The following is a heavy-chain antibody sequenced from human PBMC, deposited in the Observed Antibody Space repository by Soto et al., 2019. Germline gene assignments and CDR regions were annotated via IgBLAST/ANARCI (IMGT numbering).Heavy chain of an antibody. D-gene: IGHD2-15*01. V-gene: IGHV4-30-4*01. CDR3: ARARGYCSGSSCWRGWFDP. CDR2: IYYSGST. J-gene: IGHJ5*02. Sequence: PSETLSLTCTVSGGSISSGDYYWSWIRQPPGKGLEWIGYIYYSGSTYYNPSLKSRVTISVDTSKNQFSLKLTSVTASDTAVYYCARARGYCSGSSCWRGWFDPWGQGVLVTVSS. CDR1: GGSISSGDYY.